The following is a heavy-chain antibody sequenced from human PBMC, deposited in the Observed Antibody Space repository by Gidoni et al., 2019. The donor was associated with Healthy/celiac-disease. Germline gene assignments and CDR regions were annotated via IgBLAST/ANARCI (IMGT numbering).Heavy chain of an antibody. J-gene: IGHJ5*02. Sequence: QLQLQESGPGLVKPSETLSLTCTVSGGSISSSSYYWGWIRQPPGKGLEWIGSIYYSGSTYYNPSLKSRVTISVDTSKNQFSLKLSSVTAADTAVYYCARDRGGGNSYGSGDVWFDPWGQGTLVTVSS. CDR3: ARDRGGGNSYGSGDVWFDP. CDR2: IYYSGST. V-gene: IGHV4-39*07. D-gene: IGHD3-10*01. CDR1: GGSISSSSYY.